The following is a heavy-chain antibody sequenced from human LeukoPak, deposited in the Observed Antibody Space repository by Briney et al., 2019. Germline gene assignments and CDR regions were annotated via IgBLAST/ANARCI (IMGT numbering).Heavy chain of an antibody. D-gene: IGHD3-22*01. CDR2: INPNSGGT. J-gene: IGHJ4*02. CDR1: GYTFTDYY. V-gene: IGHV1-2*02. CDR3: ASNTDYYDSSGCFDY. Sequence: ASVKVSCKTSGYTFTDYYMHWVRQAPGQGLEWMGWINPNSGGTNYAQKFQGRVTMTRDTSISTAYMELSRLRSDDTAVYYCASNTDYYDSSGCFDYWGQGTLVTVSS.